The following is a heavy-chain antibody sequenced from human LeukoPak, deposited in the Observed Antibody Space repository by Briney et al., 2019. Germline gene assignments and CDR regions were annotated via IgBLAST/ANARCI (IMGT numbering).Heavy chain of an antibody. Sequence: GASVKVSCKAFGYTFTGYYMHWVRQAPGQGLEWRGWINPNSGGTNYAQKFQGRVTMTRDTSISTAYMELSRLRSDDTAVYYCARDLNFIRIRGNHYYYYYMDVWGKGTTVTVSS. CDR2: INPNSGGT. CDR3: ARDLNFIRIRGNHYYYYYMDV. J-gene: IGHJ6*03. CDR1: GYTFTGYY. D-gene: IGHD1-14*01. V-gene: IGHV1-2*02.